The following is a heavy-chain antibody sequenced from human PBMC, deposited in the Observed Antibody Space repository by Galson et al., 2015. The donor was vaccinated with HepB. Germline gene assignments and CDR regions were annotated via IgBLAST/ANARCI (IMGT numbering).Heavy chain of an antibody. D-gene: IGHD4-17*01. CDR1: GFTFSRYS. CDR3: ARSAAGRTATTTLA. V-gene: IGHV3-30*03. J-gene: IGHJ5*02. Sequence: SLRLSCAASGFTFSRYSMHWVRQAPGKGLEWVAGISFDGRNSYYADSVKGRFIISRDSSKKTVYLQMNSLRSKDTAVYYCARSAAGRTATTTLAWGQGILVTVSS. CDR2: ISFDGRNS.